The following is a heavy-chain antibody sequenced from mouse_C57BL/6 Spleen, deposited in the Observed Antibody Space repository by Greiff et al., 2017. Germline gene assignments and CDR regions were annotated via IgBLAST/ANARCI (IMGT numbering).Heavy chain of an antibody. V-gene: IGHV1-80*01. J-gene: IGHJ2*01. D-gene: IGHD1-1*01. Sequence: VQLQQSGAELVTPGASVTISCKASGYAFSSYWMNWVKQRPGKGLEWIGQIYPGDGDTNYNGKFKGKATLTADKSSSTAYMQLSSLTSEDSAVYFCARDYGSRDYFDYWGQGTTLTVSS. CDR2: IYPGDGDT. CDR3: ARDYGSRDYFDY. CDR1: GYAFSSYW.